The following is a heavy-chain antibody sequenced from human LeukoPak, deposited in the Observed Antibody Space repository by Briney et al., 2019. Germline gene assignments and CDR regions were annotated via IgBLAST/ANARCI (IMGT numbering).Heavy chain of an antibody. Sequence: PSETLSLTCTVSGGSPSSGSYFWSWIRQPPGKGLEWIGYIYYSGSTNYNPSLKSRVTISVDTSKNQFSLKLSSVTAADTAVYWCARGIIRGADTPYYYGMDVWGRGTTVTVSS. D-gene: IGHD3-10*01. CDR1: GGSPSSGSYF. J-gene: IGHJ6*02. CDR2: IYYSGST. CDR3: ARGIIRGADTPYYYGMDV. V-gene: IGHV4-61*01.